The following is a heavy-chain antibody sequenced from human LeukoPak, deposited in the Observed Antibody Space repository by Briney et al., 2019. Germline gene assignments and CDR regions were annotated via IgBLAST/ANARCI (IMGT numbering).Heavy chain of an antibody. CDR3: AKDITEMATINYYYGMDV. J-gene: IGHJ6*02. D-gene: IGHD5-24*01. CDR2: ISWNSDSI. V-gene: IGHV3-9*01. Sequence: GGSLRLSCAASGFTFDDYAMHWVRQAPGKGLEWVSGISWNSDSIGYADSVKGRFTISRDNAKNSLYLQMNSLRAEDTALYYCAKDITEMATINYYYGMDVWGQGTTVTVSS. CDR1: GFTFDDYA.